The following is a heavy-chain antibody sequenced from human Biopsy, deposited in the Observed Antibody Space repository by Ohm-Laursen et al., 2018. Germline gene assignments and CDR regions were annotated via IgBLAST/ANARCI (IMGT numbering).Heavy chain of an antibody. J-gene: IGHJ4*02. Sequence: SLRLSCAASGFTFSDYYMSWIRQAPGKGLEFISYSSSSSSTITYADSVKGRFTISRDNAKKSLYLQLDSLRAEDTAVYYCATAIDRRFDYWGQGTLVTVSS. CDR2: SSSSSSTI. D-gene: IGHD3-22*01. CDR1: GFTFSDYY. CDR3: ATAIDRRFDY. V-gene: IGHV3-11*01.